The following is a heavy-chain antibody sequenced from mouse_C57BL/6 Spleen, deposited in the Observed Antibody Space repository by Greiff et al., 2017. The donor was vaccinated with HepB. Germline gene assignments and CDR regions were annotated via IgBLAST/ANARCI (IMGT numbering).Heavy chain of an antibody. CDR1: GYTFTSYT. D-gene: IGHD3-2*02. Sequence: QVQLQQSGAELARPGASVKMSCKASGYTFTSYTMHWVKQRPGQGLEWIGYINPSSGYTKYNQKFKDKATLTADKSSSTAYVQLSSLTSEDSAVYYCARSSIDSSGYWFAYWGQGTLVTVSA. CDR2: INPSSGYT. CDR3: ARSSIDSSGYWFAY. J-gene: IGHJ3*01. V-gene: IGHV1-4*01.